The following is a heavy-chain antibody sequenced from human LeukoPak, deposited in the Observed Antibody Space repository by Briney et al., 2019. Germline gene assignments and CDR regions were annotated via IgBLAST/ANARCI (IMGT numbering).Heavy chain of an antibody. CDR1: GFTFSSYW. J-gene: IGHJ1*01. Sequence: GGSLRLSCAASGFTFSSYWMHWVRQAPGKGRVWVSRIKSDGSTRYAASVQGRFTISRDNAKNTVSLQMNSLRAEDTGVYYCARAPSEIGGYYPEYFRHWGQGTLVTVSP. CDR2: IKSDGST. V-gene: IGHV3-74*01. CDR3: ARAPSEIGGYYPEYFRH. D-gene: IGHD3-22*01.